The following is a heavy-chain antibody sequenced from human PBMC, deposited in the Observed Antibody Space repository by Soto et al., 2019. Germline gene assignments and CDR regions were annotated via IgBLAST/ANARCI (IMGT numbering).Heavy chain of an antibody. D-gene: IGHD1-1*01. J-gene: IGHJ6*02. CDR2: INHSGST. V-gene: IGHV4-34*01. CDR3: ARAKLERNYYGIDV. CDR1: GGSFSGYY. Sequence: SETLSLTCAVYGGSFSGYYWSWIRQPPGKGLEWIREINHSGSTNYNPSLKSRVTISVDTSKNQFSLKLGSVTAADSAVYYCARAKLERNYYGIDVWGQGTTVTVSS.